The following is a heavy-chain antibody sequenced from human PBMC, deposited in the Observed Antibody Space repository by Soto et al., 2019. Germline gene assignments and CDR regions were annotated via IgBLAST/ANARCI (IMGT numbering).Heavy chain of an antibody. V-gene: IGHV1-18*01. D-gene: IGHD6-13*01. Sequence: ASVKVSCKASGYTFTSYGISWVRQAPGQGLEWMGWISAYNGNTNYAQKLQGRVTMTTDTSTSTAYMELRSLRSDDTAVCYCARDLGTIAAAGLGVNWFDPWGQGTLVTVSS. CDR1: GYTFTSYG. J-gene: IGHJ5*02. CDR2: ISAYNGNT. CDR3: ARDLGTIAAAGLGVNWFDP.